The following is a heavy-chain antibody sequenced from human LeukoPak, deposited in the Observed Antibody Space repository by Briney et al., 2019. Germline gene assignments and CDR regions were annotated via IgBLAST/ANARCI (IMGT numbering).Heavy chain of an antibody. CDR2: RSSNGGHP. D-gene: IGHD4-11*01. CDR3: AKDRAPTTATTHYFDY. J-gene: IGHJ4*02. CDR1: GFTFSSYA. V-gene: IGHV3-23*01. Sequence: PGGSLRLSWAASGFTFSSYAMSWVRQAPGKRLEWVTGRSSNGGHPFSAPSVKGRFTVSRDNSKNTLSLQMNSLRAADTAIFYCAKDRAPTTATTHYFDYWGQGTLVTVSS.